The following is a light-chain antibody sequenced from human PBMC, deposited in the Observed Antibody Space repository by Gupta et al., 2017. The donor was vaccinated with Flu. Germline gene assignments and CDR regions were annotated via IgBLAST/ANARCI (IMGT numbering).Light chain of an antibody. CDR1: QTISSY. Sequence: DIQMTQSPSSLSASVGDRVTITCRASQTISSYLNWYQHKPGKAPKLLISAASSLQSGVPSRFSGSGSGTDFTLTISSLQPEDFATYYCQQTYSNPPYSFGQGTKLEIK. CDR2: AAS. V-gene: IGKV1-39*01. CDR3: QQTYSNPPYS. J-gene: IGKJ2*03.